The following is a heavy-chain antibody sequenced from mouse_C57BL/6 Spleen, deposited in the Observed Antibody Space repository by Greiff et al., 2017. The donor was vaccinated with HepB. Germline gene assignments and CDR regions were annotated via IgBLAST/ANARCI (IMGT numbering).Heavy chain of an antibody. CDR1: GYTFTSYW. V-gene: IGHV1-59*01. J-gene: IGHJ2*01. CDR2: IDPSDSYT. D-gene: IGHD3-2*02. Sequence: QVQLQQPGAELVRPGTSVKLSCKASGYTFTSYWMHWVKQRPGQGLEWIGVIDPSDSYTNYNQKFKGKATLTVDTSSSTAYMQLSSLTSEDSAVYYCAREDSSGDYFDYWGQGTTLTVSS. CDR3: AREDSSGDYFDY.